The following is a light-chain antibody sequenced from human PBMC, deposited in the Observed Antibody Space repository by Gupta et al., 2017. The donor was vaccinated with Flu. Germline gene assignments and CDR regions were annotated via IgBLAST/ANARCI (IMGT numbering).Light chain of an antibody. Sequence: DVVLTQSPLSLPVTPGERASISCRSSQSLLHKNGNKYLDWYLKKPEHPPQPLFYIGSSRATGVPDMCSGRGAGNVFTPNSSRQEAEVVGFYYYKHGSKIPWTFGQGTKVEIK. CDR2: IGS. J-gene: IGKJ1*01. CDR3: KHGSKIPWT. V-gene: IGKV2-28*01. CDR1: QSLLHKNGNKY.